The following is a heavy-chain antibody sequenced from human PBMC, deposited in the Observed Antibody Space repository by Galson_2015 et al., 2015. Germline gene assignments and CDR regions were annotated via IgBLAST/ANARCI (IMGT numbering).Heavy chain of an antibody. D-gene: IGHD3-22*01. Sequence: SVKVSCKASGYTFTSYAMHWVRQAPGQRLEWMGWINAGNGNTKYSQKFQGRVTITRDTSASTAYMELSSLRSEDTAVYYCARELQRTYYYDWSAFDIWGQGTMVTVSS. CDR3: ARELQRTYYYDWSAFDI. CDR1: GYTFTSYA. J-gene: IGHJ3*02. V-gene: IGHV1-3*01. CDR2: INAGNGNT.